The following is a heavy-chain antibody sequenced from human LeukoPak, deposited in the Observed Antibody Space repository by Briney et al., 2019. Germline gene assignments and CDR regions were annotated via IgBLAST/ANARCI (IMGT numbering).Heavy chain of an antibody. V-gene: IGHV3-23*01. CDR3: AKQPAGDPPYFDS. Sequence: GGSLRLSCAASGFTFSTYAMAWVRQAPGKGLDWVSSITGDSRRTYYADSVKGRFTISRDNSKNTLFPQMDSLRADDTAVYYCAKQPAGDPPYFDSWGQGTLVTVSS. J-gene: IGHJ4*02. CDR2: ITGDSRRT. D-gene: IGHD2-21*01. CDR1: GFTFSTYA.